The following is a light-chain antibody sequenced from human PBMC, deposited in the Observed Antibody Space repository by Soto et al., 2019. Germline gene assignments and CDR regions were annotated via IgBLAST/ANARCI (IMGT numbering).Light chain of an antibody. CDR2: DAS. Sequence: EIVLTQSPGTLSLSPGERATLSCRASQSISSTYLTWYHQRPGQAPMLLIYDASRRATGIPDRFSGSGSGTDFRLTISRLEPEDVAVYYCQQYDSARWTFGLGTKVEIK. V-gene: IGKV3-20*01. CDR1: QSISSTY. J-gene: IGKJ1*01. CDR3: QQYDSARWT.